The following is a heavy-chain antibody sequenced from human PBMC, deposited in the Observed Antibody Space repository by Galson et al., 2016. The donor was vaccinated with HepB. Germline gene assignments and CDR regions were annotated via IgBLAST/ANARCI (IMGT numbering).Heavy chain of an antibody. CDR3: ASGTYSHAFNL. Sequence: SETLSLTCTVSGGSITTYDWSRIRQPPGKGLEYLGYGHYSGSSNYNPSLRSRVTISVDTSKSQFSLKLSSVTAADPAVYYCASGTYSHAFNLWGQGTLVTVSS. CDR1: GGSITTYD. J-gene: IGHJ3*01. D-gene: IGHD1-26*01. V-gene: IGHV4-59*01. CDR2: GHYSGSS.